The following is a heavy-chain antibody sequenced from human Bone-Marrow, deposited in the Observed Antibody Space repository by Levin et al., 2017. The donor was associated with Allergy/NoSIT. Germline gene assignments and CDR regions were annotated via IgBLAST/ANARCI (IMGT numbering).Heavy chain of an antibody. Sequence: SETLSLTCTVSGGSISSSSYYWGWIRQPPGKGLEWIGSIYYSGSTYYNPSLKSRVTISVDTSKNQFSLKLSSVTAADTAVYYCARLSYYSSGTHFDYWGQGTLVTVSS. V-gene: IGHV4-39*01. CDR2: IYYSGST. J-gene: IGHJ4*02. D-gene: IGHD3-10*01. CDR1: GGSISSSSYY. CDR3: ARLSYYSSGTHFDY.